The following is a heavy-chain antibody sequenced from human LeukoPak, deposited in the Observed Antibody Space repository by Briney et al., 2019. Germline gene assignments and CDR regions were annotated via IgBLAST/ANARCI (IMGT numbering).Heavy chain of an antibody. V-gene: IGHV3-48*03. Sequence: TGGSLRLSCAASGFTFSSYEMNWVRQAPGKGLEWVSYISSSGSTIYYADSVKGRFTISRDNAKNLVFLQMNGLRAEDTAVYYCARGRSITLLRGVAMSDGFDIWGQGAMVAVSS. CDR3: ARGRSITLLRGVAMSDGFDI. CDR2: ISSSGSTI. D-gene: IGHD3-10*01. CDR1: GFTFSSYE. J-gene: IGHJ3*02.